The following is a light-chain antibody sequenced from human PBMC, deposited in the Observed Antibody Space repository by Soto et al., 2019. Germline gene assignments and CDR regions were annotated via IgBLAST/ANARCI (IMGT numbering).Light chain of an antibody. V-gene: IGLV1-44*01. CDR1: GSNIGSNT. CDR2: SNN. Sequence: QSVLTQPPSASGTPGQRVTISCSGSGSNIGSNTVNWYQQLPGTASKLLIYSNNQRPSGVPDRFSGSKSGTSASLAISGLQSEDEADYYCAAWDDSLNGYVFGTGTKVTVL. J-gene: IGLJ1*01. CDR3: AAWDDSLNGYV.